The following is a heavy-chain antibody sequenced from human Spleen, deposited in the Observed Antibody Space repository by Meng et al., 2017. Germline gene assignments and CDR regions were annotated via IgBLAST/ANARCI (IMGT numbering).Heavy chain of an antibody. Sequence: QVQLQQWGAGLLKPSETLSLTCAVYGGSLSGYYWSWIRQPPGKGLEWIGEINYRGRTNYNPSLKSRVITSTDTSKNQLSLKLSSVTAADSAVYYCARGPTTMAHDFDYWGQGTLVTVSS. J-gene: IGHJ4*02. CDR3: ARGPTTMAHDFDY. CDR2: INYRGRT. V-gene: IGHV4-34*01. D-gene: IGHD4-11*01. CDR1: GGSLSGYY.